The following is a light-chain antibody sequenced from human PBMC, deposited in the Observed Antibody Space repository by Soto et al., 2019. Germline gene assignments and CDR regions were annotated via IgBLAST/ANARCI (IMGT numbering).Light chain of an antibody. Sequence: EIVLTQSPGILSPSPGERASLSCGASQSITSSFLAWYQQKPGQAPRLLIYGASSRATGIPDRFSGTGSETDFTLTINRLEPEDFAVYYCQQYENSPITFGQGTRLEI. CDR1: QSITSSF. CDR2: GAS. J-gene: IGKJ5*01. CDR3: QQYENSPIT. V-gene: IGKV3-20*01.